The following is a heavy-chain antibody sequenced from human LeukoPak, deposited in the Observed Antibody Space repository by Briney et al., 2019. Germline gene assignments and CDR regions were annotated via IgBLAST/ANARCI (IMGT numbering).Heavy chain of an antibody. J-gene: IGHJ2*01. CDR3: AKDFAVTTYWYFDL. CDR2: ISWNSGSI. CDR1: GFTFDDYA. D-gene: IGHD4-17*01. Sequence: GGSLRLSCAASGFTFDDYAMHWVRQAPGKGLEWVSGISWNSGSIGYADSVKGRFTISRDNAKNSLYLQMNSLRAEDTALYYCAKDFAVTTYWYFDLWGRGTLVTVSS. V-gene: IGHV3-9*01.